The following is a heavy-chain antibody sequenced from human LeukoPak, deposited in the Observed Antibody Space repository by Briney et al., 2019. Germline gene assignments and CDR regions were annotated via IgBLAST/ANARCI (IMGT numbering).Heavy chain of an antibody. CDR3: AKVSSGWYLFNFDY. V-gene: IGHV3-23*01. CDR1: GFRFTNYV. CDR2: MSTSGDGT. D-gene: IGHD6-19*01. J-gene: IGHJ4*02. Sequence: GGSLRLSCAASGFRFTNYVLTWVRQAPGKGLEWVSTMSTSGDGTYYADSVQGRFTISRDNAKNSLYLQMNSLRAEDTAVYYCAKVSSGWYLFNFDYWGQGTLVTVSS.